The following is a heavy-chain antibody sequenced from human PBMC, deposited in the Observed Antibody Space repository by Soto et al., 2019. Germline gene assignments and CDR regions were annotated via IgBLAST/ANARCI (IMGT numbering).Heavy chain of an antibody. CDR2: IIPIFGTA. V-gene: IGHV1-69*13. CDR1: GGTFSSYA. CDR3: ARPVSPGACYTCVDY. D-gene: IGHD2-8*01. J-gene: IGHJ4*02. Sequence: SVKVSCKASGGTFSSYAISWVRQAPGQGLEWMGGIIPIFGTANYAQKFQGRVTITADESTSTAYMELSSLRSEDTAVYYCARPVSPGACYTCVDYWGQGTLVTVSS.